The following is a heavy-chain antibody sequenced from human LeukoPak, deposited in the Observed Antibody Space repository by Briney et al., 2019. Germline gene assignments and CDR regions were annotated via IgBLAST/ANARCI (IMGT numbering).Heavy chain of an antibody. V-gene: IGHV3-21*01. CDR2: ISSSSSYI. CDR3: ARGRLSGMDV. CDR1: GFTFSRYS. J-gene: IGHJ6*03. Sequence: PGGSLRLSCAVSGFTFSRYSMNWVRQAPGKGLEWVSSISSSSSYIYYADSVKGRFTLSRDNANNSLYLQMNSLRAEDTAVYYCARGRLSGMDVWGKGTTVTVSS.